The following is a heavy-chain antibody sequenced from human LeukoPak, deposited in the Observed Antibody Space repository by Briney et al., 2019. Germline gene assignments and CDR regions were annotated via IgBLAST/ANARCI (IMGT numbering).Heavy chain of an antibody. V-gene: IGHV1-18*01. CDR2: ISAYNGNT. CDR3: ARDPTDYGDYNGGLDY. J-gene: IGHJ4*02. CDR1: GYTFTIYG. Sequence: ASVKVSCKASGYTFTIYGISWVRQAPGQGLERMGWISAYNGNTNYAQKLQGRVTMTTDTSTSTAYMELRSLRSDDTAVYYCARDPTDYGDYNGGLDYWGQGTLVTVSS. D-gene: IGHD4-17*01.